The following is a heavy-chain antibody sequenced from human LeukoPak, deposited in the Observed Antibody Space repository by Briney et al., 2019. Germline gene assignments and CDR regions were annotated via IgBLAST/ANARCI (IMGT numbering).Heavy chain of an antibody. CDR3: ASGRMTTETTYCFDP. CDR1: GGTFISNA. D-gene: IGHD4-11*01. CDR2: IIPIFGIT. J-gene: IGHJ5*02. Sequence: GASVKVSCKASGGTFISNAMTWVRQAPGQGLEWMGRIIPIFGITDYAQKFQGRVTITADKSTSTAYMEFSSLRSEDTAVYYCASGRMTTETTYCFDPWGQGTLITVSS. V-gene: IGHV1-69*10.